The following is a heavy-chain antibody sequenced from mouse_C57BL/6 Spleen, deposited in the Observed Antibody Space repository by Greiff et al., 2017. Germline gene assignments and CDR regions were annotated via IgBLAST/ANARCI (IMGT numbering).Heavy chain of an antibody. V-gene: IGHV1-64*01. D-gene: IGHD1-1*01. CDR3: ATGNGSRGYAMDY. Sequence: QVQLQQPGAELVKPGASVKLSCKASGYTFTSYWMNWVKQRPGQGLEWIGMIHPNSGSTNYNEKFKSKATLTVDKSYSTAYMQLSSLTSEDSAVYYCATGNGSRGYAMDYWGQGTSVTVSS. CDR1: GYTFTSYW. J-gene: IGHJ4*01. CDR2: IHPNSGST.